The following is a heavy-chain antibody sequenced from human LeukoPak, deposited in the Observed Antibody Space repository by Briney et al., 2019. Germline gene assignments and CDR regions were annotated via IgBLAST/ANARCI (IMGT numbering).Heavy chain of an antibody. CDR3: ARSRYCHDSLGCVVRGKNDYFDY. CDR2: ISDSGSST. CDR1: GFTVSSNY. V-gene: IGHV3-53*05. J-gene: IGHJ4*02. Sequence: GGSLRLSCAASGFTVSSNYMNWVRQAPGKGLEWVSAISDSGSSTYYADSVKGRFTISRDNSKNTLYLQMNSLRSEDTAVYYCARSRYCHDSLGCVVRGKNDYFDYWGQGTLVTVSS. D-gene: IGHD3-10*01.